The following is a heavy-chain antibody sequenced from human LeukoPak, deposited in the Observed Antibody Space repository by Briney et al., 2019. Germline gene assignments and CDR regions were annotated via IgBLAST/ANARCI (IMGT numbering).Heavy chain of an antibody. CDR1: GGSFSTYY. CDR3: ARGPKPKSITMVRGVNFQRTKNWFDP. D-gene: IGHD3-10*01. CDR2: IDHSGST. J-gene: IGHJ5*02. V-gene: IGHV4-34*01. Sequence: SETLSLTCAVPGGSFSTYYWSWIRQPPGKGLEWIGEIDHSGSTNYNPSLKSRVTISVDTSKNQFSLKLRSVTAADTAVYYCARGPKPKSITMVRGVNFQRTKNWFDPWGQGILVTVSS.